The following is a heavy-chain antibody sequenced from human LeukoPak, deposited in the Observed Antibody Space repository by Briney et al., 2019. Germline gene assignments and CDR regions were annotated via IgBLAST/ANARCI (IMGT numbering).Heavy chain of an antibody. CDR1: GFTFSNAW. V-gene: IGHV3-15*01. Sequence: PGGSLRLSCAASGFTFSNAWMSWVRQAPGKGLEWVGRIKSKTDGGTTDYAAPVKGRFTMSRDDSKNMVYLEMNSLKTEDTAVYSCTTDLSGAYYFDYWGQGTLVTVSS. J-gene: IGHJ4*02. CDR2: IKSKTDGGTT. D-gene: IGHD5-12*01. CDR3: TTDLSGAYYFDY.